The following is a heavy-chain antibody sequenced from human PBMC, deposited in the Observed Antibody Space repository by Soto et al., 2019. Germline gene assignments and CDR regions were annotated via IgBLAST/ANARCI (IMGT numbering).Heavy chain of an antibody. J-gene: IGHJ4*02. V-gene: IGHV4-59*01. CDR1: GGSISSYY. Sequence: PSETLSLTCTVSGGSISSYYWSWIRQPPGKGLEWIGYIYYSGSTNYNPSLKSRVTISVDTSKNQFSLKLSSVTAADTAVYYCARDSSSLNYFDYWGQGTLVTVSS. D-gene: IGHD6-13*01. CDR2: IYYSGST. CDR3: ARDSSSLNYFDY.